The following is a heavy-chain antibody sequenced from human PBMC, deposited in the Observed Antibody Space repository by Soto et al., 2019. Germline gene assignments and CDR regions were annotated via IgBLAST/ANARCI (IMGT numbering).Heavy chain of an antibody. CDR1: GFTFSSYG. CDR3: ARDPLRSGSSHFDY. D-gene: IGHD3-10*01. J-gene: IGHJ4*02. Sequence: QPGGSLRLSCAASGFTFSSYGMHWVRQAPGKGLEWVAVIWYDGSNKYYADSVKGRFTISRDNSKNTLYLQMNSLRAEDAAVYYCARDPLRSGSSHFDYWGQGTLVTVSS. CDR2: IWYDGSNK. V-gene: IGHV3-33*01.